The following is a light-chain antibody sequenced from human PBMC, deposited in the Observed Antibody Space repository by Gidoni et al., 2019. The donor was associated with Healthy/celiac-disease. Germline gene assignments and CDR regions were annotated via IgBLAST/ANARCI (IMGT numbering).Light chain of an antibody. V-gene: IGLV2-14*03. Sequence: QSALTQPASVSGSPGQSITISCTGASRDVGGYNYVSWYQQHPDKAPKLMIYDVSNRPSGVSNRFSGSKSGNTASLTISGLQAEDEADYYCSSYTSSSTRVFGGGTKLTVL. CDR1: SRDVGGYNY. CDR2: DVS. CDR3: SSYTSSSTRV. J-gene: IGLJ3*02.